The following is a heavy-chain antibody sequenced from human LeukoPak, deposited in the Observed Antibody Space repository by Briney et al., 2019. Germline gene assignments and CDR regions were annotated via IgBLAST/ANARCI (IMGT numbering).Heavy chain of an antibody. CDR2: ISAYNGNT. Sequence: ASVKVSCKASGYTFTSYGISWVRQAPGQGLEWMGWISAYNGNTNYAQKLQGRVTMTTDTSTSTAYMELRSLRSEDTAVYYCARGLLWFGELLSPRGGFDPWGQGTLVTVSS. D-gene: IGHD3-10*01. J-gene: IGHJ5*02. CDR3: ARGLLWFGELLSPRGGFDP. V-gene: IGHV1-18*01. CDR1: GYTFTSYG.